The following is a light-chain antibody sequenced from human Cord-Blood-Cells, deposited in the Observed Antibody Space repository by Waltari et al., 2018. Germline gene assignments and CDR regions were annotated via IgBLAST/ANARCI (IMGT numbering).Light chain of an antibody. CDR2: LGS. J-gene: IGKJ2*01. V-gene: IGKV2-28*01. CDR3: MQALQTRYT. CDR1: QSLLHSNGYNY. Sequence: DIVMTQSPLSLPVTPGEPASISCRSSQSLLHSNGYNYLDWYLQKPGQSPQLLIYLGSNLASGVPDRFSGSGSGTDFTLKISRVEAEDVGVYYCMQALQTRYTFGQGTKLEI.